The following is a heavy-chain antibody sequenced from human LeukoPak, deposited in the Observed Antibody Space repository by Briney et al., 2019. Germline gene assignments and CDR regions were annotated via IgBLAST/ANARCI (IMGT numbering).Heavy chain of an antibody. J-gene: IGHJ4*02. Sequence: SVTVSLTCTVSGGSISSYYWSWIRQPPGKGLEWMGYIHSSWSTNYNPSLKSRITISVDTSENQFSLKLTSVTAADTAVYYCARDYGGYEFIEWGQGTLVSLST. CDR3: ARDYGGYEFIE. CDR1: GGSISSYY. CDR2: IHSSWST. D-gene: IGHD4-17*01. V-gene: IGHV4-59*01.